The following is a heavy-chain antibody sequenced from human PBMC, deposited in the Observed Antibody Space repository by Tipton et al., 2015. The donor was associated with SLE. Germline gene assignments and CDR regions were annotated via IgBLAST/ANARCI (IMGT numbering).Heavy chain of an antibody. CDR2: IYYSGST. CDR3: AREGKGAHYYYYMDV. D-gene: IGHD3-16*01. Sequence: TLSLTCTVSGGSISSSSYYWGWIRQPPGKGLEWIGSIYYSGSTNYKPSLKSRVTISVDTSKNQFSLKLSSVTAADTAVYYCAREGKGAHYYYYMDVWGKGTTVTVSS. CDR1: GGSISSSSYY. V-gene: IGHV4-39*07. J-gene: IGHJ6*03.